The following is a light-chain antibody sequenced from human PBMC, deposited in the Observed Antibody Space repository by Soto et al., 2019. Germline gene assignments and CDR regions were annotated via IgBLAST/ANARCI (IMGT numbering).Light chain of an antibody. CDR1: QRLLDSDDGKIY. V-gene: IGKV2-40*01. CDR2: TLS. Sequence: DIVMTQSPLSLPVTPGDPATISCRSSQRLLDSDDGKIYLDWFLQRPGQSPQPLIYTLSHRASGVPDRFSGSASGPDFTLTINRLEPEDFAVYYCQLYGISPQFGQGTRLEIK. J-gene: IGKJ5*01. CDR3: QLYGISPQ.